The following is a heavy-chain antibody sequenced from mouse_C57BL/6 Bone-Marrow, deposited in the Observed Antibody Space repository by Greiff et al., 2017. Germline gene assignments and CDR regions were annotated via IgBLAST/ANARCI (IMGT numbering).Heavy chain of an antibody. CDR2: INPNYGTT. CDR1: GYSFTDYN. V-gene: IGHV1-39*01. CDR3: APLLLRWENWYFDV. D-gene: IGHD1-1*01. J-gene: IGHJ1*03. Sequence: VQLQQSGPELVKPGASVKISCKASGYSFTDYNMNWVKQSNGKSLEWIGVINPNYGTTSYNQKFKGKATLTVDQSSSTAYMQLHSLTSEDSAVYYCAPLLLRWENWYFDVWGTGTTVTVSS.